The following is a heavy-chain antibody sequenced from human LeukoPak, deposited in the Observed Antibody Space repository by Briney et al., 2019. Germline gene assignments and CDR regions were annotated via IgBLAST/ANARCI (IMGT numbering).Heavy chain of an antibody. CDR2: IYTSGST. CDR3: ARGGYYDSSGYPSNAYYYYYMDV. CDR1: GGSISSYY. J-gene: IGHJ6*03. Sequence: SETLSLTCTVSGGSISSYYWSWIRQPAGKGLEWIGRIYTSGSTNYNPSLKSRVTMSVDTSKNQFSLKLSSVTAADTAVYYCARGGYYDSSGYPSNAYYYYYMDVWGKGTTVTVS. V-gene: IGHV4-4*07. D-gene: IGHD3-22*01.